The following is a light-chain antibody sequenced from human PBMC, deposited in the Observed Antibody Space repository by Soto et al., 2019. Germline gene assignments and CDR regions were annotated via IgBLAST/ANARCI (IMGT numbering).Light chain of an antibody. Sequence: QSVLTQPASVSGSPGQSITISCTGTSSDLAIYNYVSWYQQQPGKAPKLMIYQVTNRPSGVFNRFSGSRSGNTASLTSSGLQAEDEADYYCSSYTDSSNDVFGTGTKLTVL. J-gene: IGLJ1*01. CDR3: SSYTDSSNDV. CDR2: QVT. V-gene: IGLV2-14*01. CDR1: SSDLAIYNY.